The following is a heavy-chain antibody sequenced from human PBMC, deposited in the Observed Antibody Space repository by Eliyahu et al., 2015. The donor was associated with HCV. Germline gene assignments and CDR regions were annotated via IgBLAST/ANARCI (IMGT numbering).Heavy chain of an antibody. CDR3: AREFGGSIKNWFDP. Sequence: QVQLVQSGAEVKKPGSSVKVSCKASGGTFSSYTISWVRQAPGQGLEWMGRIIPILGIANYAQKFQGRVTITADKSTSTAYMELSSLRSEDTAVYYCAREFGGSIKNWFDPWGQGTLVTVSS. V-gene: IGHV1-69*08. D-gene: IGHD1-26*01. J-gene: IGHJ5*02. CDR2: IIPILGIA. CDR1: GGTFSSYT.